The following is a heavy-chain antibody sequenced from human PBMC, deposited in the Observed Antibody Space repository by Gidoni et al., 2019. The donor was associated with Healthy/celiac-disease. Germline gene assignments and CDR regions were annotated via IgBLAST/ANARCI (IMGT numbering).Heavy chain of an antibody. CDR2: ISSSSSYI. CDR3: ARLIRGNSSDYFDY. CDR1: GFTFSSYS. J-gene: IGHJ4*02. D-gene: IGHD2-21*02. Sequence: EVQLVESGGGLVKPGGSLRLSCAASGFTFSSYSMNGVRQAPGKGLEWVSSISSSSSYIYYADSVKGRFTISRDNAKNSLYLQMNSLRAEDTAVYYCARLIRGNSSDYFDYWGQGTLVTVSS. V-gene: IGHV3-21*01.